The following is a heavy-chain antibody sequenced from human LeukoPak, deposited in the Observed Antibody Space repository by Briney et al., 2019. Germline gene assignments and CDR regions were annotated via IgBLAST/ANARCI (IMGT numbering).Heavy chain of an antibody. CDR2: INPNSGGT. Sequence: ASVTVSCKASGYTFTVYYMHWVRQAPGQGLEWMGWINPNSGGTNYAQKFQGRVTMTRDTSISTAYMELSRLRSDDTAVYYCSRGYYYGSGSIRGAFDPWGQGTLVTVSS. CDR3: SRGYYYGSGSIRGAFDP. CDR1: GYTFTVYY. J-gene: IGHJ5*02. V-gene: IGHV1-2*02. D-gene: IGHD3-10*01.